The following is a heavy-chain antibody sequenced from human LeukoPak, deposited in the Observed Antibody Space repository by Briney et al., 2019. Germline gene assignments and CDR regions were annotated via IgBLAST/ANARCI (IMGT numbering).Heavy chain of an antibody. V-gene: IGHV3-21*01. D-gene: IGHD3-10*01. CDR3: AKDMVLPETSFDY. CDR2: ISSSSSYI. J-gene: IGHJ4*02. Sequence: GGSLRLSCAVSGFTFSNYGMSWVRQAPGKGLEWVSAISSSSSYIYYADSVKGRFTISRDNAKNSLYLQMNSLRAEDTAVYYCAKDMVLPETSFDYWGQGTLVTVSS. CDR1: GFTFSNYG.